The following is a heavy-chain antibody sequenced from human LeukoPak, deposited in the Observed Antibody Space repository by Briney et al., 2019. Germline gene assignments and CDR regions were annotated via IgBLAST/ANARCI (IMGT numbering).Heavy chain of an antibody. J-gene: IGHJ6*03. CDR3: AKEVGNGDYSYYMDV. D-gene: IGHD1-1*01. CDR2: ISDSGGST. Sequence: PGGSLRLSCAASGFTFSSYAMTWVRQAPGRGPEWVSSISDSGGSTYYADSVKGRFTISRDNSKNTLHLQMNSLRAEDTAVYYCAKEVGNGDYSYYMDVWGKGTTVTVSS. V-gene: IGHV3-23*01. CDR1: GFTFSSYA.